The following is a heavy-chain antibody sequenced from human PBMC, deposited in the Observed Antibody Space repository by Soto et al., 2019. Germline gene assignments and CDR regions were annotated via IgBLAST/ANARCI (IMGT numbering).Heavy chain of an antibody. CDR1: GFSLITSLVC. Sequence: GSGPTLVNPTQALTLTFTFSGFSLITSLVCVGWIRHPPGKALEWLALLYWDDDNRYNPSLKSRLTLTKDTSKSQVVLTLTNVDPADTATYYCAHNPPQDSGAFDIWGQGTMVTVSS. D-gene: IGHD6-19*01. J-gene: IGHJ3*02. CDR2: LYWDDDN. V-gene: IGHV2-5*02. CDR3: AHNPPQDSGAFDI.